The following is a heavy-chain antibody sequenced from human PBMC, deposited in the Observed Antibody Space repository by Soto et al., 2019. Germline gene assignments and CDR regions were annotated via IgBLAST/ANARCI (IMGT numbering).Heavy chain of an antibody. D-gene: IGHD2-15*01. CDR3: ARWSD. Sequence: PGGSLRLSCAASGFTFKSYWMSWVCQAPGKGLEWLANTNQVGIENYFVDSVEGRFSFSRDNAKISLFLEMNSLRVEDTAVYYCARWSDWGQGTLVTVSS. V-gene: IGHV3-7*01. CDR2: TNQVGIEN. CDR1: GFTFKSYW. J-gene: IGHJ4*02.